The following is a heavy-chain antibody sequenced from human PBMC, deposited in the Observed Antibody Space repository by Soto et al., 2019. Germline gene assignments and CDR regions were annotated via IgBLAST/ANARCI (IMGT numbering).Heavy chain of an antibody. CDR2: ISAYKGNT. Sequence: QVQLVQSGAEVKKPGASVKVSCKASGYTFNSYGISWARQAPGQGLEWMGWISAYKGNTNYAQKLQGRVTITTDTCSSKVHMGLRSLRSDGTAVYYCASSAAIYCSRGSCSYYDMDVWGEGTTVIVSS. J-gene: IGHJ6*04. CDR1: GYTFNSYG. V-gene: IGHV1-18*01. CDR3: ASSAAIYCSRGSCSYYDMDV. D-gene: IGHD2-15*01.